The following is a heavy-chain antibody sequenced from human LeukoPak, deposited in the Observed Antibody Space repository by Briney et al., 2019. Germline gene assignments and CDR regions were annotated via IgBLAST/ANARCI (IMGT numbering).Heavy chain of an antibody. Sequence: PGTSLRLSCAVSGFTFSSYGMHWVRQAPGKGLEWVAVISYDGSNKYYADSVKGRFTISRDNSKNTLYLQMNSLRAEDTAVYYCAKTYCGGDCYSELDYWGQGTLVTVSS. CDR3: AKTYCGGDCYSELDY. CDR2: ISYDGSNK. V-gene: IGHV3-30*18. D-gene: IGHD2-21*02. CDR1: GFTFSSYG. J-gene: IGHJ4*02.